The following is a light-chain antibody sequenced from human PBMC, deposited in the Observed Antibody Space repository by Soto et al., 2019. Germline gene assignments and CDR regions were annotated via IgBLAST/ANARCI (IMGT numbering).Light chain of an antibody. Sequence: EIVLTQSPATLSLSPGERATLSCRASQSVSSYLAWYQQKPGQAPRLLIYDASNRATGIPARFSGSGSGTAFPLPTSSLEPEVFPFFYFQQRSTCPPSIFARGTRLETK. V-gene: IGKV3-11*01. CDR2: DAS. CDR3: QQRSTCPPSI. CDR1: QSVSSY. J-gene: IGKJ2*01.